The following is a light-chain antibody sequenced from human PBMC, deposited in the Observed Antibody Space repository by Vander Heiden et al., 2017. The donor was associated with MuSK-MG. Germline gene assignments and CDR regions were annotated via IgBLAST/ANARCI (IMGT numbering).Light chain of an antibody. CDR3: QAWDSSTDYV. J-gene: IGLJ1*01. CDR2: QDS. CDR1: KLGDKY. V-gene: IGLV3-1*01. Sequence: SYALTQPPSVSVSPGPQASFTCSGDKLGDKYACWYQQKPGQSPVLVIYQDSKRPAGIPERFSGSNSGNTATLTISGTQAMDEADYYCQAWDSSTDYVFGTGTKVTVL.